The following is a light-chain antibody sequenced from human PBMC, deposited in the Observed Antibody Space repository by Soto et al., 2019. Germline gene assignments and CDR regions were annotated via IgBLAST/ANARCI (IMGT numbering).Light chain of an antibody. CDR2: GAS. CDR3: QQYGSSPLT. V-gene: IGKV3-20*01. Sequence: EVVLTQSPATLSLSPGERATLSCRASQSVFGTYLAWYQQKPGRAPRLLIYGASRRATGVPDRFSGSGSGTDFTLTISRLEPEDFAVYSCQQYGSSPLTFGGGTKVEIK. CDR1: QSVFGTY. J-gene: IGKJ4*01.